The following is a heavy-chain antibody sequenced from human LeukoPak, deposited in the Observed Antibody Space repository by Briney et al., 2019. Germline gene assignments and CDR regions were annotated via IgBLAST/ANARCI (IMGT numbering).Heavy chain of an antibody. Sequence: SQTLSLTCTVSGGSISSGDYYWSWIRQPPGKGLEWIGYIYYSGSTSYNPSLKSRVTISVDTSKNQFSLKLSSVTAADTAVYYCARVGFIVGAKGLNWFDPWGQGTLVTVSS. V-gene: IGHV4-30-4*01. CDR1: GGSISSGDYY. CDR2: IYYSGST. CDR3: ARVGFIVGAKGLNWFDP. D-gene: IGHD1-26*01. J-gene: IGHJ5*02.